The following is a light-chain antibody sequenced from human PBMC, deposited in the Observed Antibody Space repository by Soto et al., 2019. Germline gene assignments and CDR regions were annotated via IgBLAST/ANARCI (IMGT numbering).Light chain of an antibody. J-gene: IGLJ1*01. CDR3: QSYDSNLSGYV. V-gene: IGLV1-40*01. CDR1: SSNIGAGYD. CDR2: GSY. Sequence: QLVLTQPPSVSGAPGQRVTISCTGSSSNIGAGYDVHWYQHLPGTAPKLLIYGSYNRPSGVPDRFSGSTSGTSASLAITGLQAEDEADFYCQSYDSNLSGYVFGTGTKVTVL.